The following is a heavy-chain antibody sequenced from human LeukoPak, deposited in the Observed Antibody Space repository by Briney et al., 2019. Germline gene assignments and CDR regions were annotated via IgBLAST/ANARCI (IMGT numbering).Heavy chain of an antibody. CDR3: ARDHLDILTGYLAPFDY. CDR2: ISSSGSTI. D-gene: IGHD3-9*01. J-gene: IGHJ4*02. V-gene: IGHV3-48*03. CDR1: GFTFSSYE. Sequence: GGSLRLSCAASGFTFSSYEMNWVRQAPGKGLEWVSYISSSGSTIYYADSVKGRFTISRDNAKNPLYLQMNSLRAEDTAVYYCARDHLDILTGYLAPFDYWGQGTLVTVSS.